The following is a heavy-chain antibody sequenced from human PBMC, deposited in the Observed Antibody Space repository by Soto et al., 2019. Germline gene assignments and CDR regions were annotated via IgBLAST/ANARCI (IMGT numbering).Heavy chain of an antibody. D-gene: IGHD3-3*01. CDR2: ISYDGSNK. CDR3: AKDPKEYYDFWSGSDY. J-gene: IGHJ4*02. CDR1: GFTFSSYG. Sequence: PGGSLRLSCAASGFTFSSYGMHWVRQAPGKGLEWVAVISYDGSNKYYADSVKGRFTISRDNSKNTLYLQMNSLRAEDTAVYYCAKDPKEYYDFWSGSDYWGQGTLVTVSS. V-gene: IGHV3-30*18.